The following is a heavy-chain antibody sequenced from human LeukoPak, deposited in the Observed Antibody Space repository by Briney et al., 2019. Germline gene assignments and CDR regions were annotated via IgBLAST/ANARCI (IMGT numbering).Heavy chain of an antibody. CDR2: IYPGDSDT. D-gene: IGHD3-22*01. CDR1: GYTFSDHW. Sequence: KRGEPLKISCQASGYTFSDHWIAWVRQMPGKGLEWMGFIYPGDSDTNYSPSFEGQVTISADTSSNTAYLQWSSLQASDTAMYYCARQSSDQYDSCMDVWGKGTTVTVSS. J-gene: IGHJ6*04. CDR3: ARQSSDQYDSCMDV. V-gene: IGHV5-51*01.